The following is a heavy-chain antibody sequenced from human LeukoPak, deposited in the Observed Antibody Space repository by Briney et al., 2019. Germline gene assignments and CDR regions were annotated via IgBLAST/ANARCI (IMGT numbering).Heavy chain of an antibody. V-gene: IGHV3-23*01. J-gene: IGHJ4*02. Sequence: GGSLRLSCAASGFTFSSYGMSWVRQAPGKGLEWVSAISGSGGSTYYADSVKGRFTISRGNSKNTLYLQMNSLRAEDTAVYYCAKVVRYVEGTRDYWGQGTLVTVSS. CDR1: GFTFSSYG. CDR2: ISGSGGST. D-gene: IGHD3-10*01. CDR3: AKVVRYVEGTRDY.